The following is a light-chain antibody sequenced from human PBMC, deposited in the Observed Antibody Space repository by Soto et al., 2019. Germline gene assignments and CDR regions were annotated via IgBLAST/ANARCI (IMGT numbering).Light chain of an antibody. CDR2: GAS. Sequence: EIGMTQSPATLSVSPGETATLSCRASQYVSNKVAWYQQKPGQAPRLLILGASTRATGVPARFSGSGSGTEFTLSISSLQSEDFAVYYCKQYKEWPPFTFGQGTRLEIK. V-gene: IGKV3-15*01. J-gene: IGKJ5*01. CDR3: KQYKEWPPFT. CDR1: QYVSNK.